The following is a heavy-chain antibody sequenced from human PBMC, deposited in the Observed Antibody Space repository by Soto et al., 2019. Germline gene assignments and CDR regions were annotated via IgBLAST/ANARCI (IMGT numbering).Heavy chain of an antibody. Sequence: EVQLVESGGGLIQPGGSLRLSCAASGFSFNTYAMNWDRQAPGKGLEWISYISSSSSRIYYADSVKGRFTLSRDNAKNSLYLQMNSLRAEDTAVYYCASDPGIAAAGMDYWGQGTLVTVSS. CDR2: ISSSSSRI. V-gene: IGHV3-48*04. CDR1: GFSFNTYA. J-gene: IGHJ4*02. CDR3: ASDPGIAAAGMDY. D-gene: IGHD6-25*01.